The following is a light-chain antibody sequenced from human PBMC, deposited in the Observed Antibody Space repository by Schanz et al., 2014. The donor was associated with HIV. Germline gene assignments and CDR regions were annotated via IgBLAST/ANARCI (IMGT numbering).Light chain of an antibody. Sequence: QSVLTQPPSVSGAPGQSVTVSCTGSSSNIGAGYDVHWYQQLPGTVPKLLIYGNNNRPSGVPDRFSASKSGASASLAITGLQAEDEADYYCAAWDDSLNGWVFGGGTKLTVL. CDR2: GNN. V-gene: IGLV1-40*01. CDR3: AAWDDSLNGWV. J-gene: IGLJ3*02. CDR1: SSNIGAGYD.